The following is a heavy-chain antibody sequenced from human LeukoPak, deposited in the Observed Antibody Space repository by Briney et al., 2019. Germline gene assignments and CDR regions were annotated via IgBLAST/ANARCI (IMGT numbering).Heavy chain of an antibody. J-gene: IGHJ4*02. Sequence: GGSLRLSCAASGFTFSSYGMHWVRQAQGKGLEWVAVIWYDGSNKYYADSVKGRFTISRDNSKNTLYLQMNSLRAEDTAVYYCARDRGYFDWLLPDYWGQGTLVTVSS. CDR3: ARDRGYFDWLLPDY. V-gene: IGHV3-33*01. CDR1: GFTFSSYG. CDR2: IWYDGSNK. D-gene: IGHD3-9*01.